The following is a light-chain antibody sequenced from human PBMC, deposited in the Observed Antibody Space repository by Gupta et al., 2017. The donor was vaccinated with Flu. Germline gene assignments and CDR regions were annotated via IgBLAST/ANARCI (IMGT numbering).Light chain of an antibody. Sequence: QSALTQPASVSGSRGQSITISCTGTSSDIGSYNYVSWYQHHPGEAPNLIIYEVTNRPSGVSDRFSGSKSGNTVSLTISGLQAEDEAYYFCCSYTIANTGLFGGGTKLTVL. CDR3: CSYTIANTGL. J-gene: IGLJ2*01. V-gene: IGLV2-14*01. CDR1: SSDIGSYNY. CDR2: EVT.